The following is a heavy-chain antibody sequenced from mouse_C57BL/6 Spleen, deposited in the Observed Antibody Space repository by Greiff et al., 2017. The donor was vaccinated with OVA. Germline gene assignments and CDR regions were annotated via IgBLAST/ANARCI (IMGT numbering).Heavy chain of an antibody. Sequence: VQLQQPGAELVKPGASVKMSCKASGYTFTSYWITWVKQRPGQGLEWSGDIYPGSGSTNYNEKFKSKATLTVDTSSSTAYMQLSSLTSEDSAVYYCARGYYSNYDWFAYWGQGTLVTVSA. CDR2: IYPGSGST. CDR3: ARGYYSNYDWFAY. V-gene: IGHV1-55*01. CDR1: GYTFTSYW. D-gene: IGHD2-5*01. J-gene: IGHJ3*01.